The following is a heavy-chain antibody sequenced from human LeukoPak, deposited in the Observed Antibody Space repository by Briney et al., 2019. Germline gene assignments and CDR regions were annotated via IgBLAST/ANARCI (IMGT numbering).Heavy chain of an antibody. J-gene: IGHJ4*02. D-gene: IGHD5-12*01. V-gene: IGHV2-5*02. CDR1: GFSLSTSGVG. CDR2: IYWDDDK. CDR3: AHRYPGYSGYGGRDYFDY. Sequence: SGPMLVKPTQTLTLTCTFLGFSLSTSGVGVGWIRQPPGKALEWLALIYWDDDKRYSPSLKSRLTITKDTSKNQVVLTMTNMDPVDTATYYCAHRYPGYSGYGGRDYFDYWGQGTLVTVSS.